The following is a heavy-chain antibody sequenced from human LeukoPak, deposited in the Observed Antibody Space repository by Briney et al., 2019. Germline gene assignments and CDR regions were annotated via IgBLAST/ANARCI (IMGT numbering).Heavy chain of an antibody. CDR3: AKWGSYYDFWSGYYCDY. V-gene: IGHV3-30*04. Sequence: GRSLRLSCAASGFTFSSYAMHWVRQAPGKGLEWVAVISYDGSNKYYADSVKGRFTISRDNSKNTLYLQMNSLRAEDTAVYYCAKWGSYYDFWSGYYCDYWGQGTLVTVSS. J-gene: IGHJ4*02. CDR2: ISYDGSNK. CDR1: GFTFSSYA. D-gene: IGHD3-3*01.